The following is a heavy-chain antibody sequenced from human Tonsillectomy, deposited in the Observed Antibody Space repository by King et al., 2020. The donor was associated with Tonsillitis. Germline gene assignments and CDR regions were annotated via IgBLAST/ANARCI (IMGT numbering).Heavy chain of an antibody. Sequence: VQLVESGGGLVQPGGSLRLSCAASGFTVSSNYMSWVRQAPGKGLEWVSVIYSGGSTYYADSVKGRFTISRDNSKNTLYLQMNSLIAEDTAVYYCASGISMLVLNHYGMDVWGQGTTVTVSS. CDR2: IYSGGST. J-gene: IGHJ6*02. V-gene: IGHV3-66*01. CDR1: GFTVSSNY. CDR3: ASGISMLVLNHYGMDV. D-gene: IGHD6-13*01.